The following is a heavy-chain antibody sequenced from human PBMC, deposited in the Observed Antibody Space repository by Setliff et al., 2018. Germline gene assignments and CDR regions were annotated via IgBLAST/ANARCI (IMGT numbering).Heavy chain of an antibody. CDR1: GGTFSDYY. V-gene: IGHV4-34*01. CDR2: INHSGTT. CDR3: ARGRNVVARLLDT. Sequence: SETLSLTCTAYGGTFSDYYWTWIRQPPGKGLEWIGEINHSGTTNYNPSLKSRVTISVDTSKNQFSLTMSSVTAADAAVYYCARGRNVVARLLDTWGQGSRVTV. J-gene: IGHJ5*02. D-gene: IGHD6-6*01.